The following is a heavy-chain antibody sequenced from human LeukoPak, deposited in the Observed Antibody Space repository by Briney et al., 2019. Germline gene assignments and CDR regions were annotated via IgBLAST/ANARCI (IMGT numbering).Heavy chain of an antibody. V-gene: IGHV3-7*03. CDR3: ARVRSSTYYYYYMDV. Sequence: GGSLRLSCAASGFTFSSYWISWVRQAPGKGLEWVANIKQDGSEKYYVDSVKGRFTISRDNAKNSLYLQMNSLRAEDTALYYCARVRSSTYYYYYMDVWGKGTTVTVSS. J-gene: IGHJ6*03. CDR1: GFTFSSYW. D-gene: IGHD3-10*01. CDR2: IKQDGSEK.